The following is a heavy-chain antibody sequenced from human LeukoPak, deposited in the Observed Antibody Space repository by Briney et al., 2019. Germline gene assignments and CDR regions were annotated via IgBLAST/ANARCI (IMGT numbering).Heavy chain of an antibody. CDR1: GYTFTGYY. CDR3: ARVRSGSYYAPNFDF. CDR2: INPDNGGT. D-gene: IGHD3-3*01. J-gene: IGHJ4*02. V-gene: IGHV1-2*02. Sequence: ASVKVSCKASGYTFTGYYMHGVRQAPGQGLEWMGWINPDNGGTNYAQRFQGRVTMTRDTSIGTAYMELSSLRSDGTAVYYCARVRSGSYYAPNFDFWRQGTLVTVSS.